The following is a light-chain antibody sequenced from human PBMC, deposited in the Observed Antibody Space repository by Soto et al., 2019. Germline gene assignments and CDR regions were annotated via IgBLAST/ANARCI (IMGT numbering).Light chain of an antibody. CDR3: SSYTSSSSLV. CDR2: EVN. V-gene: IGLV2-14*01. Sequence: QSALTQPASVSGSPGQSITISCTGTSSDVGGYNYVSWYQQHPGKAPKLMIYEVNNRPSGVSNRFSGSKSGNTASLTISGLQAEDEANYYFSSYTSSSSLVFGGGTKLTVL. J-gene: IGLJ3*02. CDR1: SSDVGGYNY.